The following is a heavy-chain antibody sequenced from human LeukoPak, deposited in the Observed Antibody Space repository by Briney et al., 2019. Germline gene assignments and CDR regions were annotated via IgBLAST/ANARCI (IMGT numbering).Heavy chain of an antibody. Sequence: ASVKVSCKASGYTFTSYGISWVRQAPGQGLEWMGWISAYNGNTNYAQKLQGRVTMTTDTSTSTAYMELRSLRSDDTAVYYCARDWYCSSTSCRPNWFDPWGQGTLVIDSS. CDR2: ISAYNGNT. V-gene: IGHV1-18*01. CDR3: ARDWYCSSTSCRPNWFDP. CDR1: GYTFTSYG. D-gene: IGHD2-2*01. J-gene: IGHJ5*02.